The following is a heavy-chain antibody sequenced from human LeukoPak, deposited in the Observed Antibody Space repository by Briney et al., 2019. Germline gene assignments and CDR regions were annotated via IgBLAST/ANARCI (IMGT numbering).Heavy chain of an antibody. D-gene: IGHD6-13*01. V-gene: IGHV4-59*01. J-gene: IGHJ6*02. Sequence: PSETLSLTCTVSGGSISSYYWSWIRQPPGKGLEWIGYIYYSGSTNYNPSLKSRVTISVDTSKNQFSLKLSSVTAADTAVYYCARGLRSSSWPTRYYYYYGMDVWGQGTTVTVSS. CDR2: IYYSGST. CDR3: ARGLRSSSWPTRYYYYYGMDV. CDR1: GGSISSYY.